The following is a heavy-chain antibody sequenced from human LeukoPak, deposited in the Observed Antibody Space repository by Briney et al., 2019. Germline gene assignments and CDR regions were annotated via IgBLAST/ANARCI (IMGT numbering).Heavy chain of an antibody. D-gene: IGHD1-26*01. CDR2: IIPIFGTA. CDR3: ARAGIVGATWAFDI. J-gene: IGHJ3*02. Sequence: SVKVSCKASGGTFSSYAIRWLRQAPGQGLEWMGGIIPIFGTANYAQKCQGRVTITADESTSTAYMELSSLRSEDTAVYYCARAGIVGATWAFDIWGQGTMVTVSS. V-gene: IGHV1-69*13. CDR1: GGTFSSYA.